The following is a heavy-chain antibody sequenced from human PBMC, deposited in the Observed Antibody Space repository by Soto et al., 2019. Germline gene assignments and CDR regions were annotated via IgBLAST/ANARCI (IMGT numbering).Heavy chain of an antibody. CDR1: GYTFSGYY. CDR3: ARTYCSGGSCYDY. J-gene: IGHJ4*02. V-gene: IGHV1-2*04. Sequence: ASVKVSCKASGYTFSGYYMHWVRQAPGQGLEWMGWINPNSGGTNYAQKFQGWVTMTRDTSISTAYMELSRLRSDDTAVYYCARTYCSGGSCYDYWGQGTLVTVSS. CDR2: INPNSGGT. D-gene: IGHD2-15*01.